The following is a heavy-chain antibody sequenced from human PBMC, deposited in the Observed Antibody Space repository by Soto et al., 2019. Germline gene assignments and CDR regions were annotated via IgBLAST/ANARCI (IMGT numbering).Heavy chain of an antibody. V-gene: IGHV3-30*03. CDR3: APGVGAFDY. Sequence: QVQLVESGGGVVQPGRSLRLSCAASGFTFSSYGMHWVRQAPGKGLEWVAVISYDGSNKYYADSVKGRFTISRDNSKNTLYLQMNSLRAEDKAVYYCAPGVGAFDYWGQGTLVTVSS. CDR1: GFTFSSYG. D-gene: IGHD4-17*01. J-gene: IGHJ4*02. CDR2: ISYDGSNK.